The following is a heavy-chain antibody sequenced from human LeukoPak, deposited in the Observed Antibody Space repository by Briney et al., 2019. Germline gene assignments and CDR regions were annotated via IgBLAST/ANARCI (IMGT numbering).Heavy chain of an antibody. Sequence: PGGSLRLSCAAPGFTFSSYAMSWVRQAPGVGLEWVSAISNSGGSTYYADSVKGRFTISRDNSKNTLYLQMNGLRAEDTALYYCAKHGEAYGDSKTDYWGQGTLVTVSS. D-gene: IGHD4-17*01. CDR2: ISNSGGST. CDR3: AKHGEAYGDSKTDY. CDR1: GFTFSSYA. V-gene: IGHV3-23*01. J-gene: IGHJ4*02.